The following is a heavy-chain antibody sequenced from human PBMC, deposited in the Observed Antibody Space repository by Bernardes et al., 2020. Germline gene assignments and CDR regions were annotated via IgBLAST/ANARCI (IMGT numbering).Heavy chain of an antibody. CDR1: GFTFSSYA. Sequence: GGSLRLSCAASGFTFSSYAMSWVRQAPGKGLEWVSAISGSGGSTYYADSVKGRFTISRDNSKNTLYLQMNSLRAEDTAVYYCAKSVVVVVAATRVDYWGQGTLVTVSS. D-gene: IGHD2-15*01. J-gene: IGHJ4*02. V-gene: IGHV3-23*01. CDR2: ISGSGGST. CDR3: AKSVVVVVAATRVDY.